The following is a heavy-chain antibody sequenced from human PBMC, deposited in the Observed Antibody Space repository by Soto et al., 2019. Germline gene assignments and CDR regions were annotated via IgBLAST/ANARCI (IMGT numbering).Heavy chain of an antibody. V-gene: IGHV3-23*01. J-gene: IGHJ4*02. CDR2: ISSSGDST. Sequence: EVQLLESGGGLVQPGGSLRLSRVASGFTFSNYAMTWVRQAPGKGLEWVSAISSSGDSTYYADSVKGRFTISKDNSNNTLFLEMNNLRAEDTAIYYCAKRVTDYWGQGTLVTVSS. CDR3: AKRVTDY. CDR1: GFTFSNYA.